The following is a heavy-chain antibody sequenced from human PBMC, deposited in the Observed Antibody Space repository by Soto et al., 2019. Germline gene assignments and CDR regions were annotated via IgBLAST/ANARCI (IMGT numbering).Heavy chain of an antibody. CDR2: IYSSGST. CDR1: GGTIISSGCH. D-gene: IGHD6-13*01. V-gene: IGHV4-39*01. J-gene: IGHJ5*02. Sequence: PSVPKSVTCTVAGGTIISSGCHWGWIRKPPGKGLEWIGSIYSSGSTYYSPSLKSRVTISVDTSKNQFSLKLSSVTAADTAVYYCARRERAAGTDWWFDPWGQGTLVTVSS. CDR3: ARRERAAGTDWWFDP.